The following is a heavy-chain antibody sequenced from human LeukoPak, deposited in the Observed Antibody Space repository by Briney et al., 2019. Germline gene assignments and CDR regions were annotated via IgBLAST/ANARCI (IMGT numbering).Heavy chain of an antibody. D-gene: IGHD2-2*01. CDR3: AKDRYLGYCSSTSCHYYYYYYYMDV. J-gene: IGHJ6*03. Sequence: GGSLRLSCAASGFTFSSYAMNWVRQAPGKGLEWVAFIRYDGSNKHYADSVKGRFTISRDNSKNTLYLQMNSLRAEDTAVYYCAKDRYLGYCSSTSCHYYYYYYYMDVWGKGTTVTVSS. CDR2: IRYDGSNK. CDR1: GFTFSSYA. V-gene: IGHV3-30*02.